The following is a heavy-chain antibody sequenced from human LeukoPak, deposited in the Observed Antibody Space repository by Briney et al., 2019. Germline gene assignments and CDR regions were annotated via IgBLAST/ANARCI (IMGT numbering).Heavy chain of an antibody. CDR2: IYHSGST. D-gene: IGHD5-18*01. Sequence: SETLSLTCTVSGYSISSGYYWGWIRQPPGKGLEWIGSIYHSGSTYYNPSLKSRVTISVDTSKNQFSLKLSSVTAADTAVYYCARDGKPAMAPSDWGQGTLVTVSS. V-gene: IGHV4-38-2*02. CDR3: ARDGKPAMAPSD. J-gene: IGHJ4*02. CDR1: GYSISSGYY.